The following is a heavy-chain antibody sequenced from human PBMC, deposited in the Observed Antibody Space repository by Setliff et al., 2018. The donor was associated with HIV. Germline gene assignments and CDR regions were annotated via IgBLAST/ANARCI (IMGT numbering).Heavy chain of an antibody. V-gene: IGHV1-2*02. Sequence: GASVKVSCKASGYTFTGYYMHWVRQAPGQGLEWMGCINLNTGNTNYAQKFQGRVTMTRDTSISTAYMELSRLRSDDTALYYCARDGTTTHDYWGQGTLVTVSS. J-gene: IGHJ4*02. D-gene: IGHD1-26*01. CDR1: GYTFTGYY. CDR3: ARDGTTTHDY. CDR2: INLNTGNT.